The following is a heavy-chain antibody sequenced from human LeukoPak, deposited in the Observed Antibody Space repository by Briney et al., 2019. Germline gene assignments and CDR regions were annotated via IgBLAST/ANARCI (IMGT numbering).Heavy chain of an antibody. CDR3: AKGGPTVKGNYFDY. CDR2: ISYDGSNK. D-gene: IGHD4-17*01. V-gene: IGHV3-30*18. J-gene: IGHJ4*02. CDR1: GFTFGSYG. Sequence: GRSLRLSCAASGFTFGSYGMHWVRQAPGKGLEWVAVISYDGSNKYYADSVKGRFTISRDNSKNTLYLQMNSLRAEDTAVYYCAKGGPTVKGNYFDYWGQGTLVTVSS.